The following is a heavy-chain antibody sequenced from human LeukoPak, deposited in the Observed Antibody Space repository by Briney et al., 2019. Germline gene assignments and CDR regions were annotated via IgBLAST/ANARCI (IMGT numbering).Heavy chain of an antibody. CDR1: GFTFSSYS. Sequence: LSLTCAASGFTFSSYSMNWVRQAPGKGLEWVSSISSSSSYIYYADSVKGRFTIPRDNAKNSLYLQMNSLRAEDTAVYYCARDQRLGAFDIWGQGTMVTVSS. CDR2: ISSSSSYI. D-gene: IGHD3-16*01. V-gene: IGHV3-21*01. CDR3: ARDQRLGAFDI. J-gene: IGHJ3*02.